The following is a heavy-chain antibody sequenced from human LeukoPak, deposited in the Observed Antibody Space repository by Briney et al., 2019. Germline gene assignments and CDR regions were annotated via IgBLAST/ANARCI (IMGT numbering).Heavy chain of an antibody. CDR1: GFTFSDYY. Sequence: MSGGSLRLSCAASGFTFSDYYMSWIRQAPGKGLEWVSYISSSSSYTNYADSVKGRFTIARDNSKNTLYLQMKNLRVEHTAVYYCAKGLHGGVGYGVDVWGQGTTVSVSS. D-gene: IGHD3-16*01. CDR3: AKGLHGGVGYGVDV. J-gene: IGHJ6*02. V-gene: IGHV3-11*05. CDR2: ISSSSSYT.